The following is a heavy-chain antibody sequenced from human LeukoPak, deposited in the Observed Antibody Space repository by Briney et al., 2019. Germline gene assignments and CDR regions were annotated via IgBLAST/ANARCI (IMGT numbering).Heavy chain of an antibody. CDR2: IKQDGSEK. Sequence: PGGSLRLSCAASRFTFSSYWMSWVRQAPGKGLEWVANIKQDGSEKYYVDSVKGRFTISRDNAKNSLYLQMNSLRAEDTAVYYCAREGLLWFGELGGYYFDYWGQGTLVTVSS. V-gene: IGHV3-7*01. J-gene: IGHJ4*02. CDR1: RFTFSSYW. CDR3: AREGLLWFGELGGYYFDY. D-gene: IGHD3-10*01.